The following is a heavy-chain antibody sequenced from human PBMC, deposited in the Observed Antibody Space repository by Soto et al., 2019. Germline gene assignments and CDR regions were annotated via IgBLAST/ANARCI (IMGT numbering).Heavy chain of an antibody. D-gene: IGHD3-22*01. Sequence: PSETLSLTCTVSGGSISVDYYWNWIRQAPGKGLEWIGYVYHTGSTYHNPSLKSRGSISVDTSNNQFSLKLSAVTAADTAVYFCAREPYDITRTGIHSWGQGTPVTVS. J-gene: IGHJ4*02. V-gene: IGHV4-30-4*01. CDR2: VYHTGST. CDR3: AREPYDITRTGIHS. CDR1: GGSISVDYY.